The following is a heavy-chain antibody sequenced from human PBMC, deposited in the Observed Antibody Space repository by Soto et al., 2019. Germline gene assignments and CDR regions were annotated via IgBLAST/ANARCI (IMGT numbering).Heavy chain of an antibody. V-gene: IGHV2-5*02. CDR2: IYWDDDK. CDR3: THFPPPVGSYYFET. Sequence: QITLKESGPTLVKPTQTLTLTCTFSGFSLSTSGLGVGWIRQPPGKALEWLALIYWDDDKRYRPSLKSRLTTTKDTSKNQVVLTMPNMAPVNKATYSCTHFPPPVGSYYFETGGQGPLVPVSS. J-gene: IGHJ4*02. CDR1: GFSLSTSGLG. D-gene: IGHD3-9*01.